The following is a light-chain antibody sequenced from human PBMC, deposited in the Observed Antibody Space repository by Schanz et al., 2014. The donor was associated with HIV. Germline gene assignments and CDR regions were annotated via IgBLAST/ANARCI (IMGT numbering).Light chain of an antibody. Sequence: DIQLTQSPALLSASVGDRVTLTCRASQTISSSLAWYQQRPGKAPKVLIYAASSLQRGAPSRFSGSGSGTEFTLTISSLQPEDFATYYCLQHSSYPQTFGGGTKVEIK. J-gene: IGKJ4*01. CDR1: QTISSS. CDR2: AAS. V-gene: IGKV1-9*01. CDR3: LQHSSYPQT.